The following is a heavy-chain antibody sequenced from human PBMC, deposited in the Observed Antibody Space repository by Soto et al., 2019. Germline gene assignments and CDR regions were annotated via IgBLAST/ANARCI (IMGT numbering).Heavy chain of an antibody. J-gene: IGHJ4*01. D-gene: IGHD2-2*01. V-gene: IGHV2-26*01. CDR2: IFSNDEK. CDR1: GFSLSNARRG. Sequence: SGPTLVKPTETLTLTCTVSGFSLSNARRGVSWIRQPPGKALEGLALIFSNDEKSYSTSLKRMLTISRYTSKSQVVLPMTNLEPVDTAIYSCARRNPSRLPAYFDYWGHGTLVTVSS. CDR3: ARRNPSRLPAYFDY.